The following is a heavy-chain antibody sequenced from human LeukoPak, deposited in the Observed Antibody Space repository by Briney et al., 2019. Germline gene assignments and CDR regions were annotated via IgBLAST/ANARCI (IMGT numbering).Heavy chain of an antibody. D-gene: IGHD2/OR15-2a*01. CDR3: ARSRFLNMSPLDY. J-gene: IGHJ4*02. CDR2: INHSGST. Sequence: SETLSLTCDVYVGSFSDHYWNWIRQPPGKGLEWIGEINHSGSTNYKSSLKSRDTMSVDTSKNQFSLRLSSVTAADTAAYYCARSRFLNMSPLDYWGQGTLVTVSS. CDR1: VGSFSDHY. V-gene: IGHV4-34*01.